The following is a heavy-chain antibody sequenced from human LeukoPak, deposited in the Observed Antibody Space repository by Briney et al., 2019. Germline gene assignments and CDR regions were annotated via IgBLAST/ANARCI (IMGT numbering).Heavy chain of an antibody. V-gene: IGHV4-34*01. D-gene: IGHD6-6*01. CDR1: GFNSGDYG. CDR3: ARDRSSSSYYYYYYMDV. J-gene: IGHJ6*03. CDR2: INHSGST. Sequence: GSLRLSCTASGFNSGDYGLSWVRQPPGKGLEWIGEINHSGSTNYNPSLKSRVTISVDTSKNQFSLKLSSVTAADTAVYYCARDRSSSSYYYYYYMDVWGKGTTVTVSS.